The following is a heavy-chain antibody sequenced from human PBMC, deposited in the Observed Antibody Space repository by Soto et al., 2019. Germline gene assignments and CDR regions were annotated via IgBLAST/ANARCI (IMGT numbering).Heavy chain of an antibody. D-gene: IGHD3-3*01. CDR2: INSDGSST. V-gene: IGHV3-74*01. Sequence: PGGSLRLSCAASGFTFSSYWMHWVRQAPGKGLVWVSRINSDGSSTSYADSVKGRFTISRDNAKNTLYLQMNSLRAEDTAVYYCAREGVITIFGVVTDNNPGPWGQGTLVTVSS. J-gene: IGHJ5*02. CDR1: GFTFSSYW. CDR3: AREGVITIFGVVTDNNPGP.